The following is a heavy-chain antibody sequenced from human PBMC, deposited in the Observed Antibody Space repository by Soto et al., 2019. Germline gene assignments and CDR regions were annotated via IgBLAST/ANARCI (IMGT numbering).Heavy chain of an antibody. Sequence: EVHLVESGGGLVKPGGSLRLSCAASGFDFSSYSMNWVRQAPGKGLEWVSSINEDSSYIYYAHSLRGRFTISRDNAKESLYLQMNSLRDEDTAVYYCVRDFGWYFRSGYMDVWGDGATVTVSS. J-gene: IGHJ6*03. CDR1: GFDFSSYS. CDR3: VRDFGWYFRSGYMDV. D-gene: IGHD3-3*01. V-gene: IGHV3-21*01. CDR2: INEDSSYI.